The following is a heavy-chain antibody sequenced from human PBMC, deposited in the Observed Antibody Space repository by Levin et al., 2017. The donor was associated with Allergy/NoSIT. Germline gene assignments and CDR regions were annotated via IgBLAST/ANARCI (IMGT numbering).Heavy chain of an antibody. CDR3: ARDWATATDYFDY. D-gene: IGHD2-15*01. V-gene: IGHV3-33*01. Sequence: GGSLRLSCAASGFTFSSYGMHWVRQAPGKGLEWVAVIWYDGSNKYYADSVKGRFTISRDNSKNTLYLQMNSLRAEDTAVYYCARDWATATDYFDYWGQGTLVTVSS. CDR2: IWYDGSNK. CDR1: GFTFSSYG. J-gene: IGHJ4*02.